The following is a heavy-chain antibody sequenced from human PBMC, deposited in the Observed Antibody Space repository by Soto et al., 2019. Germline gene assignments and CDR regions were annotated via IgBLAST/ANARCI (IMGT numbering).Heavy chain of an antibody. CDR3: ARGGRVGQWLVLGGEFPDAFDI. D-gene: IGHD6-19*01. V-gene: IGHV6-1*01. Sequence: PSQTLSLTCAISGDSVSSNSAAWNWIRQSPSRGLEWLGRTYYRSKWYNDYAVSVKSRITINPDTSKNQFSLQLNSVTPEDTAVYYCARGGRVGQWLVLGGEFPDAFDIWGQGTMVTVSS. CDR2: TYYRSKWYN. CDR1: GDSVSSNSAA. J-gene: IGHJ3*02.